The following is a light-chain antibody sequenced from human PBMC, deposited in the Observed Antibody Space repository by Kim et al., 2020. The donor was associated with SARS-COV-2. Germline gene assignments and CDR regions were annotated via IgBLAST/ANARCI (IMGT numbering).Light chain of an antibody. CDR2: DVS. CDR1: SDGSSN. V-gene: IGKV3-15*01. CDR3: QQHYKWPPT. Sequence: VASGSRSATPCRAGSDGSSNFNWWQQKPGQAPSRLIYDVSARGAGVPARFSGSGSGTDFTIIISSMQSEDVAVYYCQQHYKWPPTFGRGTKVDIK. J-gene: IGKJ4*02.